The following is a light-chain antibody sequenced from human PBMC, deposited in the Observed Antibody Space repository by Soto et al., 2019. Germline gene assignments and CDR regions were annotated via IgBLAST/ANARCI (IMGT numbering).Light chain of an antibody. Sequence: QSVLTQPASVSGSPGQSITISCTGTSSDVGGYNYVSWYQQHPGKAPKLMIYDVSNRPSGVSYRFSGSKSGNTASLTISGLQAEDEADYYCSSYTSSSLHVFGTVTKVTVL. CDR1: SSDVGGYNY. CDR3: SSYTSSSLHV. CDR2: DVS. V-gene: IGLV2-14*03. J-gene: IGLJ1*01.